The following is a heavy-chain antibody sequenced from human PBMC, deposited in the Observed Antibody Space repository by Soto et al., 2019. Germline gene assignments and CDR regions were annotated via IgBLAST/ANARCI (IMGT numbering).Heavy chain of an antibody. CDR1: GYTFTGYY. CDR2: INPNTGGT. J-gene: IGHJ3*02. D-gene: IGHD5-18*01. Sequence: QVQLVQSGAEVKKPGASVKVSCKASGYTFTGYYMHWVRQAPGQGLEWMGWINPNTGGTNSAQKFQGWVTMTRDTSISIAYMQLTRLTSDDTAVYFCARGGTVDTVMVAFDIWGQGTMVTVSS. V-gene: IGHV1-2*04. CDR3: ARGGTVDTVMVAFDI.